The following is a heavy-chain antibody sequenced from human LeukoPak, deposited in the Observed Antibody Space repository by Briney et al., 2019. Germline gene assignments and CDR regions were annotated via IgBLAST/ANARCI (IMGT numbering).Heavy chain of an antibody. CDR2: INHSGST. CDR1: GGSFSVYY. Sequence: SETLSLTCAVYGGSFSVYYWSWIRQPPGKGLEWIGEINHSGSTNYNPSLKSRVTISVDTSKNQFSLKLSSVTAADTAVYYCASENTAMVLHYFDYWGQGTLVTVSS. J-gene: IGHJ4*02. V-gene: IGHV4-34*01. CDR3: ASENTAMVLHYFDY. D-gene: IGHD5-18*01.